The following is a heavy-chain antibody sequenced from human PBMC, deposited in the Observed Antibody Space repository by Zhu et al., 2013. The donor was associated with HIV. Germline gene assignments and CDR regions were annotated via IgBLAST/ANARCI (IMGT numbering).Heavy chain of an antibody. Sequence: QVQLVHSGAEVKKPGSSVKVSCKASVGTFSNYALSWVRQAPGQGLEWMGGIIPISGTTNYAQTFQGRVTITADESTSTAYMELSSLGSEDTAVYYCARSYYYDSRGYLALFDYWGQGTLVTVSS. CDR1: VGTFSNYA. CDR2: IIPISGTT. V-gene: IGHV1-69*01. J-gene: IGHJ4*02. D-gene: IGHD3-22*01. CDR3: ARSYYYDSRGYLALFDY.